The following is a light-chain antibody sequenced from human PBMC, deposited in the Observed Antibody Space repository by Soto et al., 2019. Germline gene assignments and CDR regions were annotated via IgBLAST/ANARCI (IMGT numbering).Light chain of an antibody. V-gene: IGLV2-8*01. CDR3: SSYAGSNNHG. Sequence: QSVLTQPPSASGSPGQSVTISCTGTSSDVGGYNYVSWYQQHPGKAPKLMIYEVSKRPSGVPDRFSGSKSGNTASLTVSGLKAEDEADYYCSSYAGSNNHGFGTGTKLTVL. CDR2: EVS. J-gene: IGLJ1*01. CDR1: SSDVGGYNY.